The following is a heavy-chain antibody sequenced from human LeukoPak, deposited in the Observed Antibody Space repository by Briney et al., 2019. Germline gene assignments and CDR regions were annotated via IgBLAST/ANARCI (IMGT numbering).Heavy chain of an antibody. CDR1: GGTFSSYA. CDR2: IIPILGTA. CDR3: ARRRGSWSFDY. Sequence: ASVKVSCKASGGTFSSYAISWVRQAPGQGLEWMGGIIPILGTANYAQKFQGRVTISTDKSTSTVYMELSSLRPDDTAVYYCARRRGSWSFDYWGQGTLVTVSS. J-gene: IGHJ4*02. V-gene: IGHV1-69*05. D-gene: IGHD1-26*01.